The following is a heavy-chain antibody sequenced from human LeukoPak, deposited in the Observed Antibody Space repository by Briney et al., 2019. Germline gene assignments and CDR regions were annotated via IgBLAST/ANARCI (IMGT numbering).Heavy chain of an antibody. CDR3: ARGGYYDFWSGFIRDYMDV. D-gene: IGHD3-3*01. Sequence: LRASVKVSCKASGYTFTSYYMHWVRQAPGQGLEWMGIINPSGGSTSYAQKFQGRVTMTRDTSTSTVYMELSSLRSEDTAVYYCARGGYYDFWSGFIRDYMDVWGKGTTVTVSS. CDR1: GYTFTSYY. CDR2: INPSGGST. V-gene: IGHV1-46*01. J-gene: IGHJ6*03.